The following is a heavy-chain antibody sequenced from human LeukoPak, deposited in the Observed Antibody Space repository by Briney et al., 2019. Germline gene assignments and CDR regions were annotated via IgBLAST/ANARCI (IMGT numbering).Heavy chain of an antibody. V-gene: IGHV3-23*01. Sequence: GGSLRLSCAVSGITLSNYGMSWVRQAPGKGLEWVAGISDSGGSTNYADSVKGRFTISRDNPKNTLYLQMNSLRAEDTALYFCAKRGVVIRVILVGFHKEAYYFDSWGQGALVTVSS. CDR1: GITLSNYG. CDR3: AKRGVVIRVILVGFHKEAYYFDS. D-gene: IGHD3-22*01. CDR2: ISDSGGST. J-gene: IGHJ4*02.